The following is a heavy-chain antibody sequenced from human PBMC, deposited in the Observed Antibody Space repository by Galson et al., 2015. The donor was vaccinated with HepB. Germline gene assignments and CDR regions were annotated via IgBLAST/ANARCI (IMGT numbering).Heavy chain of an antibody. CDR3: AREYLEGHVPRFLEWEAGGYYYYGMDV. J-gene: IGHJ6*02. D-gene: IGHD3-3*01. CDR2: INPSGGST. V-gene: IGHV1-46*03. Sequence: SVKVSCKASGYTFTSYYMHWVRQAPGQGLEWMGIINPSGGSTSYAQKFQGRVTMTRDTSTSTVYMELSSLRSEDTAVYYCAREYLEGHVPRFLEWEAGGYYYYGMDVWGQGTTVTVSS. CDR1: GYTFTSYY.